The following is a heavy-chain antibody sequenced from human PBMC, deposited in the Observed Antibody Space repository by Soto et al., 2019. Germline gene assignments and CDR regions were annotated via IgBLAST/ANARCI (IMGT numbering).Heavy chain of an antibody. V-gene: IGHV3-66*01. J-gene: IGHJ6*02. CDR3: ARAPALRPYYCYDGLDV. D-gene: IGHD4-17*01. CDR1: GFTVSSNY. Sequence: PGGSLRLSCAASGFTVSSNYMSWVRQAPGKGLEWVSVIYSGGSTYYADSVKGRFTISRDNSKNTLYLQMNSLRAEDTAVYYCARAPALRPYYCYDGLDVWRQGTTV. CDR2: IYSGGST.